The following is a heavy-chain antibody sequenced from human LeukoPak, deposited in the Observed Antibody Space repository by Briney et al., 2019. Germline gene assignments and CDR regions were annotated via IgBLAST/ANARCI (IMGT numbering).Heavy chain of an antibody. Sequence: PSETRSLTCTVSGGSISSSSYYWGWIRQPPGKGLEWIGSIYYSGSTYYNPSLKSRVTLSTDTSKNQFSLKLTSVTAADTAVYYCARDGGRTSSDAVEIWGQGTMVIVSS. D-gene: IGHD2-2*01. CDR3: ARDGGRTSSDAVEI. V-gene: IGHV4-39*07. CDR1: GGSISSSSYY. CDR2: IYYSGST. J-gene: IGHJ3*02.